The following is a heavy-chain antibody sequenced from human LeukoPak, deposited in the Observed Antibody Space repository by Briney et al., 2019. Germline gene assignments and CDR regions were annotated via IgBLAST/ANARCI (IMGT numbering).Heavy chain of an antibody. Sequence: AGGSLRLSCSASGFTFSSYAIHWVRQAPGKGLEWVSYISSSSSTIYCADSVKGRFTISRDNAKNSLYLQMNSLRAEDTAVYYCARSPMGDFDYWGQGTLVTVSS. CDR2: ISSSSSTI. V-gene: IGHV3-48*01. D-gene: IGHD3-16*01. J-gene: IGHJ4*02. CDR1: GFTFSSYA. CDR3: ARSPMGDFDY.